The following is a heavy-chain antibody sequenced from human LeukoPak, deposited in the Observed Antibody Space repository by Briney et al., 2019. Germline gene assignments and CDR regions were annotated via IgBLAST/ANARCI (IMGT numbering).Heavy chain of an antibody. V-gene: IGHV1-8*01. CDR2: MNPNSGNT. J-gene: IGHJ4*02. CDR3: ARGYSPTLRTTGNDY. CDR1: GYTFSSHD. Sequence: ASVRVSCKASGYTFSSHDINWVRQATGQGLEWMGWMNPNSGNTGYAQKFQGRVIMTRDTSINTAYLEFYSLRSEDTAVYYCARGYSPTLRTTGNDYWGQGTLVTVSS. D-gene: IGHD1-1*01.